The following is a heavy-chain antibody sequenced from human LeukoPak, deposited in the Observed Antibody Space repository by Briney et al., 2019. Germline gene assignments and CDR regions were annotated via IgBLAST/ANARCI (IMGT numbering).Heavy chain of an antibody. CDR2: IFSDGSII. CDR1: GSTLSSYW. J-gene: IGHJ3*01. D-gene: IGHD1-14*01. Sequence: GGSLRLSYAASGSTLSSYWMHWVRQVPGRGLVWVSRIFSDGSIITDAESVKGRFTISRDNAKNTLYLQMDSLRADDTAVYYRTRDWRNMGFDVWGQGTMVTVSS. V-gene: IGHV3-74*03. CDR3: TRDWRNMGFDV.